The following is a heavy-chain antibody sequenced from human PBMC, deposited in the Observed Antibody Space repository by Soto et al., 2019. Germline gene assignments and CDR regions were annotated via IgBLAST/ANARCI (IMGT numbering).Heavy chain of an antibody. CDR1: GFTFSSYA. Sequence: PGGSLRLSCAASGFTFSSYAMHWVRQAPGKGLEWVAVISYDGSNKYYADSVKGRFTISRDNSKNTLYLQMNSLRAEDTAVYYCAREYVPAEFIAALGYWGQGTLVTVSS. J-gene: IGHJ4*02. CDR3: AREYVPAEFIAALGY. V-gene: IGHV3-30-3*01. D-gene: IGHD6-6*01. CDR2: ISYDGSNK.